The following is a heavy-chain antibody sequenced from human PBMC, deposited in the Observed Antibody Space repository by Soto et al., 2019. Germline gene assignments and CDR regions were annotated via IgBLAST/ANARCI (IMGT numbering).Heavy chain of an antibody. CDR3: ARVKRGYSYGSIIDF. J-gene: IGHJ4*01. CDR2: IFYSGST. V-gene: IGHV4-59*01. Sequence: SETLSLTCTVSGDSIRNYYWSWIRQPPGEGLEYIGYIFYSGSTNYIPSLKSRVAISVDTSRNQFALKLRSVTAADTATYYCARVKRGYSYGSIIDFWGRGTLVTVSS. CDR1: GDSIRNYY. D-gene: IGHD5-18*01.